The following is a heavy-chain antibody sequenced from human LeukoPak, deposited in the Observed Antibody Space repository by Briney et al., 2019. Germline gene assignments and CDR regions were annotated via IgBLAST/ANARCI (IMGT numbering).Heavy chain of an antibody. D-gene: IGHD3-3*01. Sequence: GGSLRLSCAASGFTFTSYVIHWVRQAPGKGLEWVAVVSYDGSHQDYADSVKGRFSISRDNSKNTLHQQMNSLRPEDTAVYYCARDPGALRYLEWGDYMDVWGKGTTVTVSS. CDR2: VSYDGSHQ. J-gene: IGHJ6*03. CDR3: ARDPGALRYLEWGDYMDV. CDR1: GFTFTSYV. V-gene: IGHV3-30*16.